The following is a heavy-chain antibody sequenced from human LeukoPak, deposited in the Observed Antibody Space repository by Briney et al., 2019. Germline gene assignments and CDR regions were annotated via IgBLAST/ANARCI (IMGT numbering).Heavy chain of an antibody. CDR2: IKHDGREK. CDR3: ARSTVTTSYFQH. CDR1: EFTFTSYW. J-gene: IGHJ1*01. D-gene: IGHD4-17*01. V-gene: IGHV3-7*01. Sequence: GGSLRLSCAASEFTFTSYWMSWVRQAPGKGLEWVANIKHDGREKYYVDSVKGRFTISRDNAKNSLYLQMNSLRAEDTAVYYCARSTVTTSYFQHWGQGTLVTVSS.